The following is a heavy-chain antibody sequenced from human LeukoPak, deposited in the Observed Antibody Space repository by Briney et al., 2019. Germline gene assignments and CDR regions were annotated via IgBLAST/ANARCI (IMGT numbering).Heavy chain of an antibody. CDR3: AKDWEDSSSWNYFDY. CDR1: GFTFSSYS. D-gene: IGHD6-13*01. V-gene: IGHV3-30*18. CDR2: ISYDGSNK. Sequence: GGSLRLSCAASGFTFSSYSMNWVRQAPGKGLEWVAIISYDGSNKYYADSVKGRFTISRDNSKNTLYLQMNGLRAEDTAVYYCAKDWEDSSSWNYFDYWGQGTLVTVSS. J-gene: IGHJ4*02.